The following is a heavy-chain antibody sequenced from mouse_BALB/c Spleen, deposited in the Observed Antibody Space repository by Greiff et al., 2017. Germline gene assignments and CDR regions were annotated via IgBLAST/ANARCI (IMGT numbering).Heavy chain of an antibody. Sequence: VQLKESGPGLVKPSQSLSLTCSVTGYSITSGYYWNWIRQFPGNKLEWMGYISYDGSNNYNPSLKNRISITRDTSKNQFFLKLNSVTTEDTATYYCAIYGNLWYFDVWGAGTTVTVSS. CDR2: ISYDGSN. J-gene: IGHJ1*01. D-gene: IGHD2-1*01. CDR3: AIYGNLWYFDV. V-gene: IGHV3-6*02. CDR1: GYSITSGYY.